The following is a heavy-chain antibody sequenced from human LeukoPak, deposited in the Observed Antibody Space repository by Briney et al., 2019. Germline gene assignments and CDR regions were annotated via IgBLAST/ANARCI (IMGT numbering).Heavy chain of an antibody. Sequence: GESLKIPCKGSGFSLTNYWIGWVRQVPGKGLDWMGIIYPGDSDTRYSPSFQGQVTISADKSINTAHLQWSSLKASDTAMYYCARQYCGGDCYPEPDVFDIWGQGTMVTVSS. J-gene: IGHJ3*02. D-gene: IGHD2-21*02. CDR3: ARQYCGGDCYPEPDVFDI. CDR1: GFSLTNYW. CDR2: IYPGDSDT. V-gene: IGHV5-51*01.